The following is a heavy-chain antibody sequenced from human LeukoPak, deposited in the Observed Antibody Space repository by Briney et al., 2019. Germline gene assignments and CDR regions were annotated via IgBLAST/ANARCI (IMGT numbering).Heavy chain of an antibody. Sequence: SVTVSCKASGGTFSSYAISWVRQAPGQGLEWMGGIIPIFGTANYAEKFQGRVTNTADESTSTAYMELSSLRSEDTAVYYCARSDSSGYYESHYWGQGTLVTVSS. CDR1: GGTFSSYA. CDR2: IIPIFGTA. V-gene: IGHV1-69*13. CDR3: ARSDSSGYYESHY. D-gene: IGHD3-22*01. J-gene: IGHJ4*02.